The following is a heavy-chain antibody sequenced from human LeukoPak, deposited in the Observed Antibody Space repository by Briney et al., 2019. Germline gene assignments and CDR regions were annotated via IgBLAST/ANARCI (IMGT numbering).Heavy chain of an antibody. D-gene: IGHD6-6*01. CDR1: GFTFSSYW. J-gene: IGHJ4*02. V-gene: IGHV3-7*01. CDR2: INHNGNVN. Sequence: GGSLRLSCAASGFTFSSYWMNWARQALGKGLEWVASINHNGNVNYYADSVKGRFTVSRDNAKNTLYLQVNNLGAEDTAVYYCARGPNSNWSGLDFWGQGTLLTVSS. CDR3: ARGPNSNWSGLDF.